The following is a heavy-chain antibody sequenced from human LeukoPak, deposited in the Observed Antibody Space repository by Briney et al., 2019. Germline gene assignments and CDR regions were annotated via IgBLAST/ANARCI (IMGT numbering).Heavy chain of an antibody. CDR3: AREEMATPPDY. CDR2: IWPSGST. J-gene: IGHJ4*02. D-gene: IGHD5-24*01. Sequence: SQTLSLTCSVSGGSISSGPYFWSWIRQSPGQGLEWIGYIWPSGSTNYNPSLSGRVAISLDKSRNHFTLMVTAVTAADTAVYYCAREEMATPPDYWGQGTLVTVSS. V-gene: IGHV4-30-2*06. CDR1: GGSISSGPYF.